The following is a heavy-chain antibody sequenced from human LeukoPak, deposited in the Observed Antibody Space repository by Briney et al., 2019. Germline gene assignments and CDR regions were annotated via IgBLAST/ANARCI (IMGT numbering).Heavy chain of an antibody. D-gene: IGHD5-18*01. V-gene: IGHV1-18*04. CDR3: ARGDADTATNWFDP. CDR2: ISAYNGNT. Sequence: ASVKVSCKASGYTFTSYYTHWVRQAPGQGLEWMGWISAYNGNTNYAQKLQGRVTMTTDTSTSTAYMELRSLRSDDTAVYYCARGDADTATNWFDPWGQGTLVTVSS. J-gene: IGHJ5*02. CDR1: GYTFTSYY.